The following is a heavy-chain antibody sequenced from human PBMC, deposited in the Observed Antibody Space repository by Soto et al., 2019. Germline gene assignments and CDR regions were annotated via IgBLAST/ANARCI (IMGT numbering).Heavy chain of an antibody. CDR3: ARKASSVAWSRPYYFDY. Sequence: PGGSLRLSCAASGFTFSSYAMSWVRQAPGKGLEWVSAISGSGDTTYYADSVKGRFTISRDNSKNTLYLQLNSLRVEDTAVYYCARKASSVAWSRPYYFDYWGQGTLVTVSS. CDR1: GFTFSSYA. D-gene: IGHD2-8*02. J-gene: IGHJ4*02. CDR2: ISGSGDTT. V-gene: IGHV3-23*01.